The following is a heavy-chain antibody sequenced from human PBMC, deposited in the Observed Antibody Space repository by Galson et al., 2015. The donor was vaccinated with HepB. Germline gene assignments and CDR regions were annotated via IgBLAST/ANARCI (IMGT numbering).Heavy chain of an antibody. CDR1: GFTFSGYA. CDR3: STDLIVATPYDAFDI. V-gene: IGHV3-73*01. J-gene: IGHJ3*02. Sequence: SVKLSCAASGFTFSGYAMHWVRQASGKGLEWVGRIRSKANSYATAYAASVKGRFTISRDASTNTLYLQMNSLKTEDTAVYYCSTDLIVATPYDAFDIWGQGTMVTVSS. CDR2: IRSKANSYAT. D-gene: IGHD5-12*01.